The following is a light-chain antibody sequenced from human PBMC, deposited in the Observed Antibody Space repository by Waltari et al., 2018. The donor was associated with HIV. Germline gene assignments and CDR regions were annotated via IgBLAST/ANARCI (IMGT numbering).Light chain of an antibody. CDR2: SAS. J-gene: IGKJ3*01. V-gene: IGKV1-5*01. Sequence: DIQMTQSPSLVSASVGDRVIITCRTSQNIRSSLAWYQKRPGRAPKLLVSSASVLESGVPSRFSGNGSGTVFTLSISGLHPDDFATYYCQQSNNFPLTFGPGTTVD. CDR3: QQSNNFPLT. CDR1: QNIRSS.